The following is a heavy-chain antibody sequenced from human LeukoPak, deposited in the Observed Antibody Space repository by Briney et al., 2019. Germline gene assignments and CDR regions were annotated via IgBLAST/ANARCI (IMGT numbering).Heavy chain of an antibody. CDR3: ARGGYSYGSFTGYYVDV. CDR1: GGSISSYY. J-gene: IGHJ6*03. D-gene: IGHD5-18*01. V-gene: IGHV4-59*01. Sequence: SETLSLTCTVSGGSISSYYWSWIRQPPGKGLEWIGYIYYSGSTNYNPSLKSRVTISVDTSKNQFSLKLSSVTAADTAVYYCARGGYSYGSFTGYYVDVWGKGTTVTISS. CDR2: IYYSGST.